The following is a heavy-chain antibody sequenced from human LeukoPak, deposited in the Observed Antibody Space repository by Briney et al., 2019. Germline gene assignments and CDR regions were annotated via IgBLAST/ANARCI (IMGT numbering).Heavy chain of an antibody. CDR3: AKGPRGYSYGQADH. J-gene: IGHJ4*02. Sequence: GGSLRLSCAASGFTFSSYAMSWVRQAPGKGLEWVSAISGSGGSTYYADSVKGRFTISRDNSKNTLYLQMNSLRAEDTAVYYCAKGPRGYSYGQADHWGQGTLVTVSS. CDR1: GFTFSSYA. D-gene: IGHD5-18*01. V-gene: IGHV3-23*01. CDR2: ISGSGGST.